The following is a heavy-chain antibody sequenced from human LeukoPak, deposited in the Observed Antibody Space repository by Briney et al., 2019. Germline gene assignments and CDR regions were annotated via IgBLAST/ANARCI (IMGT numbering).Heavy chain of an antibody. CDR2: IRYDGSNK. D-gene: IGHD1-1*01. V-gene: IGHV3-30*02. CDR3: ARTPRGPTLPFDY. J-gene: IGHJ4*02. Sequence: GGSLRLSCAASGFTFSSYGMHWVRQAPGKGLEWVAFIRYDGSNKYYADSVKGRFTISRDNSKNTLYLQMNSLRSEDTAVYYCARTPRGPTLPFDYWGQGTLVTVSS. CDR1: GFTFSSYG.